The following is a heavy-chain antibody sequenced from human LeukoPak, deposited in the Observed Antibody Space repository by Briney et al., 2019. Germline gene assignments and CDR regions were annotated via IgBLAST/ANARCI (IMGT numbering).Heavy chain of an antibody. D-gene: IGHD6-19*01. Sequence: PSETLSLTCTVSGGSISSYYWSWIRQPPGKGLEWIGYIYYSGSTNYNPSLKSRVTISVDTSKNRFSLKLSSVTAADTAVYYCARSIAVAGKVNYFDYWGQGTLVTVSS. J-gene: IGHJ4*02. V-gene: IGHV4-59*01. CDR3: ARSIAVAGKVNYFDY. CDR1: GGSISSYY. CDR2: IYYSGST.